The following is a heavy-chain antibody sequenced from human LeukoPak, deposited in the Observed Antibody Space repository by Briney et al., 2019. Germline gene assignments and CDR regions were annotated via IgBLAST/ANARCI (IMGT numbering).Heavy chain of an antibody. CDR1: GDAISSSNW. V-gene: IGHV4-4*02. D-gene: IGHD6-13*01. Sequence: SETLSLTCVVSGDAISSSNWWSWVRQPPGKGLEWIGEIYHSGSTNYNPSLKSRVTISVAKSENQFSLKLSSVTAADTAVYYCARDQQQLGSWGQGTLVTVSS. CDR2: IYHSGST. J-gene: IGHJ5*02. CDR3: ARDQQQLGS.